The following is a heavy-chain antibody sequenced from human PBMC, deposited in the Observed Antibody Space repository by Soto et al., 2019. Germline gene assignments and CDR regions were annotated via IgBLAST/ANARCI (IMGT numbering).Heavy chain of an antibody. D-gene: IGHD3-3*01. Sequence: GGSVRLSCAASGFTFSSYSMNWVRQAPGKGLEWVSSISSSSYIYYADSVKGRFTISRDNAKNSLYLQVNSLRAEDTAVYYCARGSGKYYDFWSGHGSFDYWGQGTLVTVSS. CDR3: ARGSGKYYDFWSGHGSFDY. V-gene: IGHV3-21*01. CDR2: ISSSSYI. J-gene: IGHJ4*02. CDR1: GFTFSSYS.